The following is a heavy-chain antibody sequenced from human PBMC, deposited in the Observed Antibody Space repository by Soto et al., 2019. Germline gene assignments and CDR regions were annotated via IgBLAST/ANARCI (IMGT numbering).Heavy chain of an antibody. Sequence: QVQLQESGPGLVEPSQTLSLTCDVSGYSIDTGAYYWAWIRQHPGKGLEWLGYIYNSVSTSYNPSLKGRGYISTDTSKNQFSLRLTCVTVADTATYFCASYAGGFDYWGQGILVTVPS. D-gene: IGHD1-26*01. J-gene: IGHJ4*02. CDR2: IYNSVST. CDR1: GYSIDTGAYY. CDR3: ASYAGGFDY. V-gene: IGHV4-31*11.